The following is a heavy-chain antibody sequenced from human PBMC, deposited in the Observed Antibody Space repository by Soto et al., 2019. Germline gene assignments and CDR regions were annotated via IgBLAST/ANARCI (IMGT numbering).Heavy chain of an antibody. D-gene: IGHD6-13*01. CDR3: ARERHDSWYGIGYYYYYGMDV. CDR1: GFTFSSYW. CDR2: IKQDGSEK. J-gene: IGHJ6*02. V-gene: IGHV3-7*05. Sequence: GESLKISCAASGFTFSSYWMSWVRQAPGKGLEWVANIKQDGSEKYYVDSVKGRFTISRDNAKNSLYLQMNSLRAEDTAVYYCARERHDSWYGIGYYYYYGMDVWGQGTTVTVSS.